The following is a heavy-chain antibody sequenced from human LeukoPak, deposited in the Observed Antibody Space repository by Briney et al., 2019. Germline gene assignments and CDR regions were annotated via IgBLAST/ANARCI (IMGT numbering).Heavy chain of an antibody. V-gene: IGHV1-18*01. CDR2: ISAYNGNT. D-gene: IGHD4-17*01. J-gene: IGHJ3*02. CDR1: GYTFTSYG. CDR3: ASAINDSGDYGQNAFDI. Sequence: GASVKVSCKASGYTFTSYGISWVRQAPGQGLEWMGWISAYNGNTNYAQKLQGRVTMTTDTSTSTAYMELRSLRSDDTAVYYCASAINDSGDYGQNAFDIWGQGTMVTVSS.